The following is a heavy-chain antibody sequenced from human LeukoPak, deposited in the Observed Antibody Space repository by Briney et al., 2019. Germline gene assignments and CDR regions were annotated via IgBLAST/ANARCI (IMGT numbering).Heavy chain of an antibody. CDR3: TRGQGAADF. V-gene: IGHV4-4*02. Sequence: SGTLSLTCAVSGGSIGSRNWWGWVRQPPGKGLEWIGEISRTGTIDYDPSVRGRATLSLDKSKSQFSLTLTSLTSADTAVYYRTRGQGAADFWGQGILVIVSS. J-gene: IGHJ4*02. CDR2: ISRTGTI. D-gene: IGHD6-13*01. CDR1: GGSIGSRNW.